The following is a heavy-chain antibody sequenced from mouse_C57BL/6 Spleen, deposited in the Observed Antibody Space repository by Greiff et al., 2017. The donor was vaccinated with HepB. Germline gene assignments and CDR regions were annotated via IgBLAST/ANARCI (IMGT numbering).Heavy chain of an antibody. CDR1: GYAFSSSW. CDR2: IYPGDGDT. CDR3: ARWGVEGGYFDY. D-gene: IGHD1-1*01. V-gene: IGHV1-82*01. Sequence: VQLVESGPELVKPGASVKISCKASGYAFSSSWMNWVKQRPGKGLEWIGRIYPGDGDTNYNGKFKGKATLTADKSSSTAYMQLSSLTSEDSAVYFCARWGVEGGYFDYWGQGTTLTVSS. J-gene: IGHJ2*01.